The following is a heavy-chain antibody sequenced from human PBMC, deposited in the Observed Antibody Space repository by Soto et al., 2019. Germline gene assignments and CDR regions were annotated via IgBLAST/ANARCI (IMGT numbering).Heavy chain of an antibody. D-gene: IGHD6-13*01. CDR3: AVPGAGDFDY. CDR2: VYHSGST. V-gene: IGHV4-4*02. Sequence: SETLSLTCAVSGASISSNNWWSWVRQPPGKGLEWIGEVYHSGSTNCNPSLKSRVTISIDKSKNQFSLRLTSMTAADTAVYYCAVPGAGDFDYWSQGTLVTVSS. CDR1: GASISSNNW. J-gene: IGHJ4*02.